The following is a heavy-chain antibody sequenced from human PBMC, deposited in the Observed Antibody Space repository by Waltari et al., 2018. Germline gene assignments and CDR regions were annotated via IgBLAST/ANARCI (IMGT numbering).Heavy chain of an antibody. J-gene: IGHJ4*02. CDR1: GYTFTGYY. CDR3: ARARLEGARTDFDY. D-gene: IGHD1-26*01. V-gene: IGHV1-2*06. Sequence: QVQLVQSGAEVKKPGASVKVSCKASGYTFTGYYLHWVRQAPGQGLEWMGRINPNIGGANYAQKFQGRVTMTRDTSISTAYMELSRLTSDDTAVYYCARARLEGARTDFDYWGQGTLVTVSS. CDR2: INPNIGGA.